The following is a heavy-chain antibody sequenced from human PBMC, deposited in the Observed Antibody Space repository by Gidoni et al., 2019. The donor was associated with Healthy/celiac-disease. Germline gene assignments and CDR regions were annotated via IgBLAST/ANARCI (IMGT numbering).Heavy chain of an antibody. J-gene: IGHJ3*02. V-gene: IGHV3-7*01. D-gene: IGHD4-17*01. CDR2: IKQDGSEK. CDR1: GFTFSSYW. CDR3: ARGGHDYGDYQGAFDI. Sequence: EVQLVESGGGLVQPGGSVRLSCAASGFTFSSYWMSWVRQAPGKGLEWVANIKQDGSEKYYVDSVKGRFTISRDNAKNSLYLQMNSLRAEDTAVYYCARGGHDYGDYQGAFDIWGQGTMVTVSS.